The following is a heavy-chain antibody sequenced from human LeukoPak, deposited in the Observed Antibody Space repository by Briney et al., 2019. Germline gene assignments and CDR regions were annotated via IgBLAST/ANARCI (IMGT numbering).Heavy chain of an antibody. V-gene: IGHV3-23*01. CDR2: FSSSGGST. Sequence: GGSLRLSCAASGFSFSSYAMSWVRQAPGKGLEWVSSFSSSGGSTYYADSVKGRFTISRDNSKNTLYLQMNSLRAADTAVYYCAKETVVTASYYYYMDVWGKGTTVTVSS. CDR3: AKETVVTASYYYYMDV. CDR1: GFSFSSYA. J-gene: IGHJ6*03. D-gene: IGHD2-21*02.